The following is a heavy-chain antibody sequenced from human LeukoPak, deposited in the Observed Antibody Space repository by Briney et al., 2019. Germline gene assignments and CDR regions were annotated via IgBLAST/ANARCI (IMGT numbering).Heavy chain of an antibody. J-gene: IGHJ6*03. D-gene: IGHD6-19*01. CDR1: GFSFSAYD. CDR3: AKDPGSLVAGYYMDV. Sequence: GGSLRLPCATAGFSFSAYDMHWVRQAPGKGLEWVAFIGGHDGSNKYYADSVKGRFTISRDNSKNTLYLQMNSLRAEDMAVYYCAKDPGSLVAGYYMDVWGKGTTVIVSS. V-gene: IGHV3-30*02. CDR2: IGGHDGSNK.